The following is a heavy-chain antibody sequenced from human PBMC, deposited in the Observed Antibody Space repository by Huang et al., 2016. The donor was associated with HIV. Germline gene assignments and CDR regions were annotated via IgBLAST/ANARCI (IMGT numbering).Heavy chain of an antibody. J-gene: IGHJ4*02. CDR3: VRDPRIQSWLNYFDY. D-gene: IGHD3-22*01. CDR2: RNSDGSSS. V-gene: IGHV3-74*01. Sequence: EVQLVESGGGLVQPGGSLRLSCAASGFTFSSYWMHWVRQAPGKGRVWCSRRNSDGSSSGYADAVKCLFTISRDNAKNTLYLQMNSLRAEDTAMYYCVRDPRIQSWLNYFDYWGQGTLVSVSS. CDR1: GFTFSSYW.